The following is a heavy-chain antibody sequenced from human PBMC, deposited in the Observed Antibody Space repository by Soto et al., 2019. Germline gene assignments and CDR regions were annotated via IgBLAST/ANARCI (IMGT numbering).Heavy chain of an antibody. Sequence: SETLSLTCAVYVGSFRGYYWSWIRQHPGKGLEWIGEINHSGSTNYNPSLKSRVTISVDTSKNQFSLKLSSVTAADTAVYYCARGPRTYYYGSGSLDPWGQGTLVTVS. V-gene: IGHV4-34*01. CDR2: INHSGST. CDR1: VGSFRGYY. D-gene: IGHD3-10*01. CDR3: ARGPRTYYYGSGSLDP. J-gene: IGHJ5*02.